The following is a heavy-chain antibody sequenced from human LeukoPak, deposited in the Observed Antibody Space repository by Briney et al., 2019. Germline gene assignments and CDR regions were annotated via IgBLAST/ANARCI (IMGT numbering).Heavy chain of an antibody. Sequence: SETLSLTCIVSGGSISSSNYYWGWIRQPPGKGLEWIGSIYYSGSTYYNPSLKSRVTISVDTSKNQFSLKLSSVTAADTAVYYCARGREPGYYFDYWGQGTLVTVSS. CDR3: ARGREPGYYFDY. J-gene: IGHJ4*02. D-gene: IGHD1-26*01. CDR2: IYYSGST. V-gene: IGHV4-39*07. CDR1: GGSISSSNYY.